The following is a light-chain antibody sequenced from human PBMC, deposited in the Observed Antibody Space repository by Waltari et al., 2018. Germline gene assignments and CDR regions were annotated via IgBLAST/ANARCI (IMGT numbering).Light chain of an antibody. CDR2: GAS. J-gene: IGKJ4*01. V-gene: IGKV3-15*01. CDR3: QQYNNWLPLT. Sequence: EMVMTQSPATLSVSPGERATLSCRASQSVSSNLAWYQQKPGQAPRLLIYGASTRATGIPARFSGSGSGTEFTLTISSMQSEDFAVYYCQQYNNWLPLTFGGGTKVEIK. CDR1: QSVSSN.